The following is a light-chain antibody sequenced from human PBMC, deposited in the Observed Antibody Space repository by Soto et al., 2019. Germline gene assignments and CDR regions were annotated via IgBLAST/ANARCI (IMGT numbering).Light chain of an antibody. CDR2: LGS. J-gene: IGKJ2*01. Sequence: DIVMTQSPLSLPVTPGEPASISCRSSQSLLHSNGYNYLDWYLQKPGQSPQLLIYLGSNRASGAPDMFSGSGSGTDFTLKISRVEAEDVGFYYCMQALQTPYTFGQGTKLEIK. V-gene: IGKV2-28*01. CDR3: MQALQTPYT. CDR1: QSLLHSNGYNY.